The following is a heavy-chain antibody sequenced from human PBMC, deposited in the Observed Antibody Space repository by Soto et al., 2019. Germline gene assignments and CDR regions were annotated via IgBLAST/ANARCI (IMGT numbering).Heavy chain of an antibody. Sequence: ELQLVASGGGLVKPGGSLRLSCAGSGFSFSGDSMDWVRQAPGKGLEWVSSITSGGGYIFYSDSVKGRFTISRDNANNSLFLQMDSLRTEDTAVYYCAREKGSQLRRDVWGQGNTVTVSS. V-gene: IGHV3-21*01. J-gene: IGHJ6*02. CDR1: GFSFSGDS. CDR2: ITSGGGYI. CDR3: AREKGSQLRRDV. D-gene: IGHD3-3*01.